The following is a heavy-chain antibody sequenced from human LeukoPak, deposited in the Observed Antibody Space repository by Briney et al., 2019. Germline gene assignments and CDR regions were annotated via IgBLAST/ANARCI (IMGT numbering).Heavy chain of an antibody. CDR3: ARSSEYYDYVWGSPALDY. CDR1: GFTFSSYE. Sequence: GGSLRLSCAAPGFTFSSYEMNWVRQAPGKGLEWVSYISSSGSTIYYADSVKGRFTISRDNAKNSLYLQMNSLRAEDTAVYYCARSSEYYDYVWGSPALDYWGQGTLVTVSS. V-gene: IGHV3-48*03. D-gene: IGHD3-16*01. J-gene: IGHJ4*02. CDR2: ISSSGSTI.